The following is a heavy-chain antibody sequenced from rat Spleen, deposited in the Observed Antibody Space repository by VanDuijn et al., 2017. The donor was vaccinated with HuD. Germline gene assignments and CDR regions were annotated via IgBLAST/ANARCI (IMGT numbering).Heavy chain of an antibody. V-gene: IGHV6-6*01. CDR3: ASYD. Sequence: EVQVLESGGGLVQPGNSLKLSCATSGFTFSTAWMYWYRQFPEKRLEWLARIKAKSNNYATDNKESVKGRFTIPRDDSKSSLYLQRNNLKEEDTANYYCASYDWGPGVMVTVSS. CDR2: IKAKSNNYAT. CDR1: GFTFSTAW. D-gene: IGHD2-5*01. J-gene: IGHJ2*01.